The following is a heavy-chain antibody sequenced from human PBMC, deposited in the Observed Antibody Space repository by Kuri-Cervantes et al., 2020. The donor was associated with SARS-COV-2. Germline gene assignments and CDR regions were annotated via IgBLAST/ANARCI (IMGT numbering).Heavy chain of an antibody. Sequence: GESLKISCAASGFTFSSYAMHWVRQAPGKGLEWVAVISYDGSNKYYADSVKGRFTISRDNSKNTLHLQMNSLRAEDTAVYYCARGGGIAAAPSGYWGQGTLVTVSS. J-gene: IGHJ4*02. CDR2: ISYDGSNK. CDR3: ARGGGIAAAPSGY. D-gene: IGHD6-13*01. V-gene: IGHV3-30*04. CDR1: GFTFSSYA.